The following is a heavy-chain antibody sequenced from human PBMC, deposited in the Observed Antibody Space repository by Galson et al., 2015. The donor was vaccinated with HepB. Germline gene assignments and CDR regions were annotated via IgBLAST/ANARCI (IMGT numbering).Heavy chain of an antibody. J-gene: IGHJ6*02. CDR3: ARWQRDLLTGLYPDYYRYHGMDV. D-gene: IGHD3-9*01. Sequence: LSLTCAVYDGSFSRFYWSWIRQAPGKGLEWIGEINHSGNTNYNPSLTGRVTISIDTSKNQFSLRLAYLTAADAAVYYCARWQRDLLTGLYPDYYRYHGMDVWGQGTTVTVSS. CDR2: INHSGNT. V-gene: IGHV4-34*01. CDR1: DGSFSRFY.